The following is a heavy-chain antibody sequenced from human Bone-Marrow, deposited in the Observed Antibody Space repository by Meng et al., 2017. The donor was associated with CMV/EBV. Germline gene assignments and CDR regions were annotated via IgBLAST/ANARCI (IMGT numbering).Heavy chain of an antibody. V-gene: IGHV1-69*05. J-gene: IGHJ4*02. Sequence: SVKVSCKASGGTFSSYAISWVRQAPGQGLEWMGGIIPIFGTANYAQKFQGRVTINTDESTTTAYMELSSLRSEDTAVYYCARAPSIAAPFDDWGQGTLVTVSS. CDR3: ARAPSIAAPFDD. D-gene: IGHD6-6*01. CDR2: IIPIFGTA. CDR1: GGTFSSYA.